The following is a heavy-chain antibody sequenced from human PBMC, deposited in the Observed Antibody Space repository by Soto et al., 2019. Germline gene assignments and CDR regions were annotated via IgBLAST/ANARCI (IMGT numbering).Heavy chain of an antibody. D-gene: IGHD2-21*02. CDR2: IGRRSDI. V-gene: IGHV3-21*01. CDR1: GLTVSGKKY. Sequence: PGGSLRLSCAASGLTVSGKKYVAWVRQAPGKGLEWVSSIGRRSDIYYADSVKGRFTISRDNAKNSVSLQMNSLRDEDTAVYYCAREETAWPLAYGLDVWGQGTTVTSP. J-gene: IGHJ6*02. CDR3: AREETAWPLAYGLDV.